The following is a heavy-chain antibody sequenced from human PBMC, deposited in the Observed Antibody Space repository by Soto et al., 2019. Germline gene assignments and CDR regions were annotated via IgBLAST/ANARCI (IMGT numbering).Heavy chain of an antibody. D-gene: IGHD6-13*01. CDR1: GYTFTSYD. CDR2: MNPNSGNT. J-gene: IGHJ4*02. Sequence: QVQLVQSGAEVKKPADSVKVSCKASGYTFTSYDINWVRQATGQGLEWMGWMNPNSGNTGYAQKFQGRVTMTRNTSISTAYMELSSLKSEDTAVYYCARELSSSWRFDYWGQGTLVTVSS. V-gene: IGHV1-8*01. CDR3: ARELSSSWRFDY.